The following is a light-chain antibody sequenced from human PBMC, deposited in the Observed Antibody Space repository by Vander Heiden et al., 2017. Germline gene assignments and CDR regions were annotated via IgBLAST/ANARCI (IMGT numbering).Light chain of an antibody. CDR3: QKYGSSPRT. J-gene: IGKJ1*01. Sequence: ENVLTQSPGTLSLSPGERATRSCRASQSVRIDYLAWYQQKPGQTPRLLIYGAFNRAAGIPDRFIGSGSGTDFTLTISRLEPEDFAVYYCQKYGSSPRTFGQGTKVEV. CDR2: GAF. CDR1: QSVRIDY. V-gene: IGKV3-20*01.